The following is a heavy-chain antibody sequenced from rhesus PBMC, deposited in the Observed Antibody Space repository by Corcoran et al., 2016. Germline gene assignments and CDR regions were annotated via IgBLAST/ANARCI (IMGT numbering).Heavy chain of an antibody. CDR3: ASGQYNGHDYFDY. CDR2: IYVGSERT. V-gene: IGHV4-76*01. J-gene: IGHJ4*01. D-gene: IGHD1-44*01. CDR1: GGSISRCYD. Sequence: VQLQESDPGVVKPSETLSLTCAVSGGSISRCYDWTWIRQPPGRGLEWIGFIYVGSERTNDNPSLKSRVTISKDASKNQFSLKLSSVTAADTAVYYCASGQYNGHDYFDYWGQGVLVTVSS.